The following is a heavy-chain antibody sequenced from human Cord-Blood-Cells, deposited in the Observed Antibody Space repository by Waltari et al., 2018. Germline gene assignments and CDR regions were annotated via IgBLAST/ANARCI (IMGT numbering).Heavy chain of an antibody. CDR1: GGSISSGGYY. CDR3: ARGYYYGSGSYYFYWYFDL. V-gene: IGHV4-30-2*01. J-gene: IGHJ2*01. Sequence: QLQLQESGSGLVKPSQTLSLTCAVPGGSISSGGYYWSWIRQPPGKGLEWIGYIYHSGSTYYNPSLKSRVTISVDRSKNQFSLKLSSVTAADTAVYYCARGYYYGSGSYYFYWYFDLWGRGTLVTVSS. CDR2: IYHSGST. D-gene: IGHD3-10*01.